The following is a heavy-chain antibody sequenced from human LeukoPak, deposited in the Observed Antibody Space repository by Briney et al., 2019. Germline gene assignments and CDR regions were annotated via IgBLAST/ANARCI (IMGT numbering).Heavy chain of an antibody. D-gene: IGHD2-2*01. V-gene: IGHV4-39*01. CDR3: ARHCLVDCSSTSCYGGWFDP. J-gene: IGHJ5*02. CDR1: GGSISSSSYY. CDR2: IYYSGST. Sequence: SETLSLTCTVSGGSISSSSYYWGWIRQPPGKGLEWIGSIYYSGSTYYNPSLKSRVTISVDTSKNQFSLKLSSVTAADTAVYYYARHCLVDCSSTSCYGGWFDPWGQGTLVTVSS.